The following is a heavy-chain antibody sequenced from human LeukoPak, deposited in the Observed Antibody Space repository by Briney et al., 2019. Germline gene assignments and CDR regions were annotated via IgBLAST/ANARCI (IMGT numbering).Heavy chain of an antibody. CDR1: GYSISSGYY. V-gene: IGHV4-38-2*02. Sequence: SETLSLTCTVSGYSISSGYYWGWIRQPPGKGLEWIGTIYHSGSTYYKSSLKSRVTISVDTSKNQFSLRLSSVTAADTAVYYCAREGTMVRGVFVYWGQGTLVTVSS. D-gene: IGHD3-10*01. CDR3: AREGTMVRGVFVY. CDR2: IYHSGST. J-gene: IGHJ4*02.